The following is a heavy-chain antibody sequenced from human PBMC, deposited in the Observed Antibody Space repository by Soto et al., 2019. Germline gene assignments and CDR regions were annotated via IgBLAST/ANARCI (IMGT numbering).Heavy chain of an antibody. Sequence: QVHLVQSGAEVKKPGASVKVSCKASGYPFTSYGITWVRQAPGQGLEWMGWISAHNGNTDYAQKLQGRVIVTRDTSTSTAYMELRSLRSDDTAVYYCARGRYGDYWGQGALVTVSS. V-gene: IGHV1-18*01. CDR3: ARGRYGDY. D-gene: IGHD1-1*01. J-gene: IGHJ4*02. CDR2: ISAHNGNT. CDR1: GYPFTSYG.